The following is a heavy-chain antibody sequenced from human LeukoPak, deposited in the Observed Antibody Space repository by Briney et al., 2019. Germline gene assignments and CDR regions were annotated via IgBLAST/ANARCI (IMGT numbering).Heavy chain of an antibody. V-gene: IGHV1-69*13. CDR3: AIGHREWALGVSYSGDAFDI. D-gene: IGHD1-26*01. CDR1: GGTFSSYA. CDR2: IIPIFGTA. Sequence: GASVKVSCKASGGTFSSYAIRWVRQAPGQGLEWMGGIIPIFGTANYAQKFQGRVTITADESTSTAYMALSSLRSEDTAVYYCAIGHREWALGVSYSGDAFDIWGQGTMVTVSS. J-gene: IGHJ3*02.